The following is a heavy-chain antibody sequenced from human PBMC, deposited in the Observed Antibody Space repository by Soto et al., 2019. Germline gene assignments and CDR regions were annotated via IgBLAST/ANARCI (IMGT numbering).Heavy chain of an antibody. D-gene: IGHD2-2*01. Sequence: QVQLVQSGAEVKKPGSSVKVSCKASGGTFSSYAISWVRQAPGQGLEWMGGIIPIFGTANYAQKFQGRVTITADESTSKAYMELSSLRSEDTAVYYCARDYSRRWASTVDAFDIWGQGTMVTVSS. CDR1: GGTFSSYA. CDR3: ARDYSRRWASTVDAFDI. CDR2: IIPIFGTA. J-gene: IGHJ3*02. V-gene: IGHV1-69*01.